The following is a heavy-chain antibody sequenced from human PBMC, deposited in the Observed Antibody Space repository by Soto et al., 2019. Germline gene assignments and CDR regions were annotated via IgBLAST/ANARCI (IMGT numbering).Heavy chain of an antibody. Sequence: GGSLRLSCAASGFTFSSYGMHWARQAPGKGLEWVAVISYDGSNKYYADSVKGRFTISRDNSKNTLYLQMNSLRAEDTAVYYCALRDGYNLEHDAFDIWGQGTTVTVSS. D-gene: IGHD5-12*01. CDR1: GFTFSSYG. CDR3: ALRDGYNLEHDAFDI. V-gene: IGHV3-30*03. J-gene: IGHJ3*02. CDR2: ISYDGSNK.